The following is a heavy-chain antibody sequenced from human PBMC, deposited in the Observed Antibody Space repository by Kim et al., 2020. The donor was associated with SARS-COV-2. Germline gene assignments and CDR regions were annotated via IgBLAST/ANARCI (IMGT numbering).Heavy chain of an antibody. J-gene: IGHJ6*02. Sequence: SETLSLTCAVYGGSFSGYYWSWIRQPPGKGLEWIGEINHSGSTNYNPSLKSRVTISVDTSKNQFSLKLSSVTAADTAVYYCARGRRGMYYGSGSYPWYYYYGMDVWGQGTTVTVSS. CDR2: INHSGST. D-gene: IGHD3-10*01. CDR1: GGSFSGYY. V-gene: IGHV4-34*01. CDR3: ARGRRGMYYGSGSYPWYYYYGMDV.